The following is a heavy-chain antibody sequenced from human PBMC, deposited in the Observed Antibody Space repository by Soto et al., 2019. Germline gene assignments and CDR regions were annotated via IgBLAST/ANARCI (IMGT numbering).Heavy chain of an antibody. CDR3: AHFDWFMVY. CDR2: ISGSGAST. D-gene: IGHD3-9*01. CDR1: GFTFSGNA. J-gene: IGHJ4*02. Sequence: EVQPLESGGGLVQPGGSLRLSCAASGFTFSGNAMSWVRQAPGKGLEWVSAISGSGASTYYADSVKGRFTIPRDNTKNTLYLQMNSLRAEDTAVYYCAHFDWFMVYWGQGPLVTVSS. V-gene: IGHV3-23*01.